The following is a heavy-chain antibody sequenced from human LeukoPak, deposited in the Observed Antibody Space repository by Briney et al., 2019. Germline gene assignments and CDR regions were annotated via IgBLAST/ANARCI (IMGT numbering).Heavy chain of an antibody. CDR3: ARTGSSGYLIDY. D-gene: IGHD3-22*01. Sequence: SETLSLTCTVSGGSISHYYWNWIRQPAGEGLEWIGRIYTSGSTNYNPSLKSRVTMSVDTSKNHFSLELSSVTAADTAVYYCARTGSSGYLIDYWGQGTLVTVSS. V-gene: IGHV4-4*07. CDR1: GGSISHYY. J-gene: IGHJ4*02. CDR2: IYTSGST.